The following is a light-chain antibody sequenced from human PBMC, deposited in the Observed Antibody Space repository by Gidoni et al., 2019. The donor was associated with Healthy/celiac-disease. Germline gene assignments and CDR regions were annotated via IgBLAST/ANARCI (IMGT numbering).Light chain of an antibody. Sequence: EFVLSPSTATLSLSPGEGATLSCRSSQIIGNYLGWYQQKPGQAPRLLIYDASNRATGIPARFSGSGSGTDCTLNISSIEPEDFAVYYCQQRSSSLTFGGGTKVEIK. CDR2: DAS. J-gene: IGKJ4*01. CDR3: QQRSSSLT. CDR1: QIIGNY. V-gene: IGKV3-11*01.